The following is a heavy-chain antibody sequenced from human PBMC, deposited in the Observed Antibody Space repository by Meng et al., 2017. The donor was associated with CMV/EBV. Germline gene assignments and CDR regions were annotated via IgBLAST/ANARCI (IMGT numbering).Heavy chain of an antibody. CDR1: GYSFTSYW. CDR3: ARLVCTNGVCYPLDY. CDR2: IYPGDSDT. J-gene: IGHJ4*02. Sequence: GESLKISCKGSGYSFTSYWIGWVRQMPGKGLEWMGIIYPGDSDTGYSPSFQGQVTISADKSISTAYLQWSSLKASDTAMYYCARLVCTNGVCYPLDYWDQGTLVTVSS. V-gene: IGHV5-51*01. D-gene: IGHD2-8*01.